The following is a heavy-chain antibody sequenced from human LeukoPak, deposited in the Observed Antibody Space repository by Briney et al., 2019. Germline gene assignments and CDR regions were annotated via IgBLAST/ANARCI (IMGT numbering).Heavy chain of an antibody. J-gene: IGHJ3*02. D-gene: IGHD5-24*01. CDR3: VRGGQGDGYSADEAFDI. CDR2: TYYRSKWYN. V-gene: IGHV6-1*01. Sequence: SQTLTLTCVISGDSVSSNSAAWSWIRQSPSRGLEWLGRTYYRSKWYNDYAVSAKSRITINPDTSKNQFSLQLNSVTPEDTAVYYCVRGGQGDGYSADEAFDIWGQGTMVTVSS. CDR1: GDSVSSNSAA.